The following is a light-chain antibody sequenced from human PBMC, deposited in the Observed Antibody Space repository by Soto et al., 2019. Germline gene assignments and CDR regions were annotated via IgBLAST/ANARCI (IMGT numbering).Light chain of an antibody. J-gene: IGLJ2*01. CDR3: TSYTGGSTLVV. CDR1: RSDVGGYDY. Sequence: QSALTQPASVSGALGQSITLSCTGTRSDVGGYDYVSWYQHRPGEAPKLMIYDVSLRPSGVSYRFSGSKSGNTASLAISGLQAEDGGDYYCTSYTGGSTLVVFGGGTQLTVL. V-gene: IGLV2-14*03. CDR2: DVS.